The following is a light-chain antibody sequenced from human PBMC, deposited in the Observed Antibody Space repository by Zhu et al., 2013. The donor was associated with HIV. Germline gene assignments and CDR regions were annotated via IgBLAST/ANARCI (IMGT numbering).Light chain of an antibody. CDR3: SSYTSSSTLV. J-gene: IGLJ1*01. V-gene: IGLV2-14*01. CDR2: EVS. CDR1: SSDIGGYNY. Sequence: QSALTQPASVSGSPGQSITISCTGTSSDIGGYNYVSWYQQHPGKAPKLMIYEVSNRPSGVSNRFSGSKSGKTASLTISGLQAEDEADYYCSSYTSSSTLVFGTGTKVTVL.